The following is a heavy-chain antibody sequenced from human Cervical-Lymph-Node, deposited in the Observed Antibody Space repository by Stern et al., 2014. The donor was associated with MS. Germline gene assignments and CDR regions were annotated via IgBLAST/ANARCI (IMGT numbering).Heavy chain of an antibody. D-gene: IGHD3-10*01. J-gene: IGHJ4*02. V-gene: IGHV1-24*01. CDR1: GSTLTDFF. Sequence: QVQLMQSGAEVKKPGASVKVYCKVSGSTLTDFFMHWVRQPPGKGLEWMGGFDPEDGETIYAQKFQGRVTMTEDTSTDTAYMELSSLRSDDTAVYYCATDYNYWGQGTLVTVSS. CDR2: FDPEDGET. CDR3: ATDYNY.